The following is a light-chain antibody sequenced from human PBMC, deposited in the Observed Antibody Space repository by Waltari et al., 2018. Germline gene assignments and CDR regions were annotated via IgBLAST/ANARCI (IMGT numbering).Light chain of an antibody. CDR2: DAS. J-gene: IGKJ4*01. CDR1: QTVSKNY. Sequence: EIVLTQSPGTLSLSPGERATLSCRASQTVSKNYLAWYQQKPGQAPRLLIHDASNRDTGIADRFRGSGSGTDFTLTISRLEPEDFAVYYCQQCAISPLTFGGGTKVEI. V-gene: IGKV3-20*01. CDR3: QQCAISPLT.